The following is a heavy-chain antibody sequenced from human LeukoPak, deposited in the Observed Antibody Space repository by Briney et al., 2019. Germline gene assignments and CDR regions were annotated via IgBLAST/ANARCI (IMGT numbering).Heavy chain of an antibody. CDR1: GGSISSCTYS. CDR2: FSCSGST. D-gene: IGHD3-10*01. Sequence: PSETLSLTCSVSGGSISSCTYSWGWIRQPPGKGLEWIGSFSCSGSTYYNPSLKSRVTISVDTSKSQFSLYMDSVTAADTAVYYCARGRVDYWGQGSLVTVSS. CDR3: ARGRVDY. V-gene: IGHV4-39*07. J-gene: IGHJ4*02.